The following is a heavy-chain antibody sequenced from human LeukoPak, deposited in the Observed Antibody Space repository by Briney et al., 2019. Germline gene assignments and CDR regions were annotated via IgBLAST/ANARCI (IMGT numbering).Heavy chain of an antibody. J-gene: IGHJ4*02. Sequence: PGGSLRLSCAASGFTFDDYAMHWVRQAPGKGLEWVSGISWNSGSIGYADSVKGRFTISRGNAKNSLYLQMNSLRAEDTALYYCAKARYSGYYYFDYWGQGTLVTVSS. D-gene: IGHD5-12*01. CDR3: AKARYSGYYYFDY. CDR2: ISWNSGSI. V-gene: IGHV3-9*01. CDR1: GFTFDDYA.